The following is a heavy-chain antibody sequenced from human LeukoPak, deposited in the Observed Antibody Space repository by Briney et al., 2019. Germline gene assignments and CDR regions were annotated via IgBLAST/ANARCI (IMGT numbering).Heavy chain of an antibody. J-gene: IGHJ4*02. CDR1: GGSISGTNW. V-gene: IGHV4-4*02. CDR2: ISLRGLT. Sequence: SETLSLTCGVSGGSISGTNWWSWVRQPPGQGLEWIGEISLRGLTNYNPSPRSRLTMSLDESKNQVSLNLTSVTAADTAVYYCSREGGPFSPFGFWGQGTLVSVHS. CDR3: SREGGPFSPFGF.